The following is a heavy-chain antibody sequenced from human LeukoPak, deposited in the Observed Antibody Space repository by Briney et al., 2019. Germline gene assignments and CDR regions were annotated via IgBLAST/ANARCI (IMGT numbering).Heavy chain of an antibody. D-gene: IGHD3-10*01. Sequence: ASVKVSCKASGYTFTSYGISWVRQAPGQGLEWMGWISAYNGNTNYAQKLQGRVTMTTDTSTSTAYMELRSLRSDDTAVYYCARGNYNYYGSGSYYERMDAFDIWGQGTMVTVSS. CDR3: ARGNYNYYGSGSYYERMDAFDI. CDR1: GYTFTSYG. CDR2: ISAYNGNT. J-gene: IGHJ3*02. V-gene: IGHV1-18*01.